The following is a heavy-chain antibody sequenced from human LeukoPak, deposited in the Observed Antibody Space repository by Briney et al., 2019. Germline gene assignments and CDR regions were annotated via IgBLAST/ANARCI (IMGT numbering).Heavy chain of an antibody. CDR2: ISGSGGST. CDR1: GFTFSSYA. V-gene: IGHV3-23*01. D-gene: IGHD3-10*01. Sequence: PGGSLRLSCAASGFTFSSYAMSWVRQAPGKGLEWVSAISGSGGSTYYADSVKGRFTISRDNSKNTLYLQMNRLRAEDTAVYYCAKALVRGVRFDYWGQGTLVTVSS. J-gene: IGHJ4*02. CDR3: AKALVRGVRFDY.